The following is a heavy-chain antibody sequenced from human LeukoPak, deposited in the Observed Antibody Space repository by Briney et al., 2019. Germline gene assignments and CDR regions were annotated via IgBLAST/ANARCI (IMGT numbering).Heavy chain of an antibody. V-gene: IGHV3-23*01. Sequence: GGSLRLSCAASGFTFTSYAMSWVRQAPGKGLEWVSDISGSGGSTYYADSVKGRFTISRDNSKNTLYLQMNSLGAEDTAVYYCAKDRGYTLGAFDIWGQGTMVTVSS. CDR2: ISGSGGST. CDR3: AKDRGYTLGAFDI. J-gene: IGHJ3*02. CDR1: GFTFTSYA. D-gene: IGHD5-12*01.